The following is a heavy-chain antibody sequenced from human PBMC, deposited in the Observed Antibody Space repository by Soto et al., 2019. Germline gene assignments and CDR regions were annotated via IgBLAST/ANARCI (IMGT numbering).Heavy chain of an antibody. CDR2: IIPIFGTA. V-gene: IGHV1-69*13. CDR1: GGTFSSYA. CDR3: ARGILWFGVLVGMDV. J-gene: IGHJ6*02. Sequence: SVKVSGKASGGTFSSYAISWVRQAPGQGLEWMGGIIPIFGTANYAQKFQGGVTITADESTSTAYMELSSLRSEDTAVYYCARGILWFGVLVGMDVWGQGTTVTVSS. D-gene: IGHD3-10*01.